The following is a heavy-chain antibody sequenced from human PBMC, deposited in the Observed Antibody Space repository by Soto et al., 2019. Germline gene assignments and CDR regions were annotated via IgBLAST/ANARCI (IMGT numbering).Heavy chain of an antibody. CDR2: IIPIFGTA. J-gene: IGHJ4*02. CDR1: GGTFSSYA. CDR3: ASTPRYGGNSLGFDY. D-gene: IGHD4-17*01. V-gene: IGHV1-69*01. Sequence: QVQLVQSGAEVKKPGSSVKVSCKASGGTFSSYAISWVRQAPGQGLEWMGGIIPIFGTANYAQKFQGRVTITADESTSTAYMEPSSLRSEDTAVYYCASTPRYGGNSLGFDYWGQGTLVTVSS.